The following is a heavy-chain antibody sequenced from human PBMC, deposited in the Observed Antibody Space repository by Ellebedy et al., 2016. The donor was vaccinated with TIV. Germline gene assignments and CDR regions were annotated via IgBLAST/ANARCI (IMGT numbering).Heavy chain of an antibody. CDR3: ARLGRITLFARNPWFDP. Sequence: SETLSLTXSVSNGSLSSGGYYWAWIRQLPGKGLEWIGSVYHSGSTYYNSSLKSRVTISVDSSNNQFSLKLTSVTAADTAVYYCARLGRITLFARNPWFDPWGQGTLVTVSA. CDR1: NGSLSSGGYY. J-gene: IGHJ5*02. CDR2: VYHSGST. D-gene: IGHD3-3*01. V-gene: IGHV4-39*01.